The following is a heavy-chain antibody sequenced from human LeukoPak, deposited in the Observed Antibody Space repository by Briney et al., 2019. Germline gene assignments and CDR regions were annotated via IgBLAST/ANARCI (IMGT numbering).Heavy chain of an antibody. J-gene: IGHJ6*03. CDR2: ISSSSSAI. CDR1: EFLFSSYS. Sequence: GGSLRLSCAASEFLFSSYSMNGVRQAPGKGVEWVSYISSSSSAIYYADSVKGRFTISRDNAKNSLYLQMNSLRADDTAVYYCARIYSEDGRYYFYYMDVWGKGTTVTVSS. CDR3: ARIYSEDGRYYFYYMDV. D-gene: IGHD5-12*01. V-gene: IGHV3-48*04.